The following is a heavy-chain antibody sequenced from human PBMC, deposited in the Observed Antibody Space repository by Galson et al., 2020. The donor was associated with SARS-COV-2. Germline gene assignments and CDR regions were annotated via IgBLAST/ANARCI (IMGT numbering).Heavy chain of an antibody. V-gene: IGHV3-23*01. CDR3: ARDYGDYERYHYYYMDA. D-gene: IGHD4-17*01. J-gene: IGHJ6*03. Sequence: GGSLRLSCAASEFTFTNYAMAWLRQTPGKGLEWVSLISGSGGVTYFADSVKGRFTISRDNSKNTLYLQMNSLRVDDTAIYYCARDYGDYERYHYYYMDAWGKGTTVTVSS. CDR1: EFTFTNYA. CDR2: ISGSGGVT.